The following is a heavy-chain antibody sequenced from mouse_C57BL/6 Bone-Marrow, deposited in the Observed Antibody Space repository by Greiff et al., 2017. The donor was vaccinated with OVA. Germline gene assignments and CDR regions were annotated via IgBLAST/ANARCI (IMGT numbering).Heavy chain of an antibody. CDR3: TRDWRDHYAMDY. V-gene: IGHV5-9-1*02. Sequence: EVMLVESGEGLVKPGGSLKLSCAASGFTFSSYAMSWVRQTPEKRLEWVAYISSGGDYIYYADTVKGRFTISRDNARNTLYLQMSSLKSEDTAMYYCTRDWRDHYAMDYWGQGTSVTVSS. CDR2: ISSGGDYI. J-gene: IGHJ4*01. CDR1: GFTFSSYA. D-gene: IGHD3-3*01.